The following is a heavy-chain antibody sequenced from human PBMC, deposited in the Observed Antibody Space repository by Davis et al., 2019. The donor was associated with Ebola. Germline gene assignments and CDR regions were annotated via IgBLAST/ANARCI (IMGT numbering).Heavy chain of an antibody. D-gene: IGHD6-19*01. CDR1: GYTFTSYG. CDR2: ISAYNGNT. Sequence: ASVKVSCKASGYTFTSYGISWVRQAPGQGLEWMGWISAYNGNTNYAQKLKGRVTMTTDTSTSTAYMELRSLRSDDTAVYYCAREPVVGSSGWYGGNYFDYWGQGTLVTVSS. CDR3: AREPVVGSSGWYGGNYFDY. V-gene: IGHV1-18*01. J-gene: IGHJ4*02.